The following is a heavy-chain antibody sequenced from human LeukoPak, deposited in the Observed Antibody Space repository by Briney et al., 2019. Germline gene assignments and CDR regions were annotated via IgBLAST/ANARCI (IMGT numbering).Heavy chain of an antibody. CDR1: GGSISSYY. CDR2: IYYSGST. CDR3: ARLRRITMVRGVIITCNWFDP. D-gene: IGHD3-10*01. J-gene: IGHJ5*02. V-gene: IGHV4-59*12. Sequence: KPSETLSLTCTVSGGSISSYYWSWVRQPPGKGLEWIGYIYYSGSTNYNPSLKSRVTISVDTSKNQFSLKLSSVTAADTAVYYCARLRRITMVRGVIITCNWFDPWGQGTLVTVSS.